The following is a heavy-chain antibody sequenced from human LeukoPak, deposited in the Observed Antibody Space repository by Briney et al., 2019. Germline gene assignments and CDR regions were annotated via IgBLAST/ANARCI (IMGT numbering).Heavy chain of an antibody. CDR2: MNPNSGNT. V-gene: IGHV1-8*01. CDR3: ATFEGYYYGSGSYYTPGY. Sequence: GASVKVSCKASGYTFTNYDINWVRQAPGQGLEWMGWMNPNSGNTGYAQKFQGRVTMTRNTSISTAYMELSSLRSEDTAVYYCATFEGYYYGSGSYYTPGYWGQGTLVTVSS. CDR1: GYTFTNYD. D-gene: IGHD3-10*01. J-gene: IGHJ4*02.